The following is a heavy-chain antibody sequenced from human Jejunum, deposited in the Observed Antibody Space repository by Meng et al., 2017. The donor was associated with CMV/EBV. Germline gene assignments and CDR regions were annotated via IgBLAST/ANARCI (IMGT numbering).Heavy chain of an antibody. D-gene: IGHD2-21*01. CDR2: FYISGRST. V-gene: IGHV3-23*03. J-gene: IGHJ4*02. CDR1: GFTFSSYA. CDR3: ARDIKWHIDY. Sequence: CAASGFTFSSYAMNWVRQAPGKGLEWISVFYISGRSTYYADSVKGRFTISRDNSKNTLYLQMNSLRPEDTAVYFCARDIKWHIDYWGQGMLVTVSS.